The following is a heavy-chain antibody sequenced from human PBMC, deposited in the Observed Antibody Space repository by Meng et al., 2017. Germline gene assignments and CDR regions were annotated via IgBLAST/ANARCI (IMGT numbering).Heavy chain of an antibody. Sequence: QITLKESRPTLVKPPQTLTLTCTFSGFSLRTSGVGVGWIRPPPGKALEWLALIYWNDDKRYSPSLKSRLTITKDTSKNQVVLTMTNMDPVDTATYYCAHIPYSSSWYEYFQHWGQGTLVTVSS. CDR3: AHIPYSSSWYEYFQH. CDR2: IYWNDDK. V-gene: IGHV2-5*01. CDR1: GFSLRTSGVG. D-gene: IGHD6-13*01. J-gene: IGHJ1*01.